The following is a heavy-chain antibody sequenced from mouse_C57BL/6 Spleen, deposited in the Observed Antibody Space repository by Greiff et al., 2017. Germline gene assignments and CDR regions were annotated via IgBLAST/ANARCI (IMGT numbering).Heavy chain of an antibody. Sequence: EVKVVESGGGLVQPGGSMKLSCVASGFTFSNYWMNWVRQSPEKGLEWVAQIRLKSDNYATHYAESVKGRFTISRDDSKSSVYLQMNNLRAEDTGSYYCTGGDWSAWFAYWGQGTLVTVSA. J-gene: IGHJ3*01. CDR2: IRLKSDNYAT. CDR1: GFTFSNYW. V-gene: IGHV6-3*01. CDR3: TGGDWSAWFAY. D-gene: IGHD3-3*01.